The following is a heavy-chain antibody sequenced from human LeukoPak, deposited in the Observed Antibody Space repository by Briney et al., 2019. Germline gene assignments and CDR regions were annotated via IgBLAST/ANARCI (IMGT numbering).Heavy chain of an antibody. J-gene: IGHJ4*02. CDR2: IYYSGST. V-gene: IGHV4-59*12. CDR3: AREGGGYKV. Sequence: SETLSLTCTVSGGSISSYYWSWIRQPPGKGLEWIGYIYYSGSTNFNPSLKSRVTISVDTSKNQFSLKLSSVTAADTAVYYCAREGGGYKVWGQGTLVTVSS. D-gene: IGHD5-24*01. CDR1: GGSISSYY.